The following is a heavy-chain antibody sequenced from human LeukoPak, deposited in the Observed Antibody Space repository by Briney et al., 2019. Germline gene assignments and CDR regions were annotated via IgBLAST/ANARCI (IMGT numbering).Heavy chain of an antibody. D-gene: IGHD2-15*01. CDR1: GLRFTSYW. Sequence: PGGSLRLSCAASGLRFTSYWMSWVRQAPGKGLEWEANINQGGNTVNYVDSVKGRVSISRDIANNALFLQMHSLRLEDTAIYYCATTFPYCGDGTCKLGGQGAQVTVSS. J-gene: IGHJ4*02. CDR3: ATTFPYCGDGTCKL. V-gene: IGHV3-7*01. CDR2: INQGGNTV.